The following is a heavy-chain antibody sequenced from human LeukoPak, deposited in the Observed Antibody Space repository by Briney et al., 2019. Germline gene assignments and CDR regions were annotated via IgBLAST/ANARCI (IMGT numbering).Heavy chain of an antibody. CDR3: ARGTSY. V-gene: IGHV3-23*01. CDR1: GFTFSSFA. D-gene: IGHD3-16*01. Sequence: GGSLRLSCVPSGFTFSSFAMTWVRQAPGKGLEWVSSISGSGGSTYYADSVKGRFTISRDNSKNTLYLQMNSLRAEDTAVYYCARGTSYWGQGTLVTVSS. J-gene: IGHJ4*02. CDR2: ISGSGGST.